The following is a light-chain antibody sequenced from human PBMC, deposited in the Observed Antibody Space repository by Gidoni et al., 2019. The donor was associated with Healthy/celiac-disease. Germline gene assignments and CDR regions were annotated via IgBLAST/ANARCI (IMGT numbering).Light chain of an antibody. CDR2: GAS. V-gene: IGKV3-20*01. CDR1: QSVSSSY. J-gene: IGKJ1*01. Sequence: EIALTQSPGTLSLSPGERATLSCSASQSVSSSYLSWYQQKPGQAPRLLIYGASSRATGIPGIFSGSVSGTDFTLTIRRLEPEDFAVYYCQQYGSSPPWTFGQGTKVEIK. CDR3: QQYGSSPPWT.